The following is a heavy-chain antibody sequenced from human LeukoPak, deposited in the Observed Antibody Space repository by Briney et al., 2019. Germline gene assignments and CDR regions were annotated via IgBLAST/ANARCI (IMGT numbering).Heavy chain of an antibody. CDR1: GYTFTCYY. J-gene: IGHJ6*03. CDR2: INPYSGDT. D-gene: IGHD1-7*01. V-gene: IGHV1-2*02. Sequence: ASVKVSCKASGYTFTCYYMHWVRQAPGQGLEWMGWINPYSGDTNYAQRFQGRVTMTRDTSISTAYMELSRLRSDDTAVYYCARDPNWNYGHMDVWGKGTTVTVSS. CDR3: ARDPNWNYGHMDV.